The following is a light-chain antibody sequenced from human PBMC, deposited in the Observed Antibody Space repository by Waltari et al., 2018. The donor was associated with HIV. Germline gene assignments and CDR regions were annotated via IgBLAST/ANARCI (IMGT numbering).Light chain of an antibody. CDR1: TAHLAANF. Sequence: QSVLTQPPSASGTPGQKVTISSSGGTAHLAANFVFCFQQFPGTAPKLLIYRDNLRHSGVPARFSGSKSGTSASLTISGLRSDDEAHYFCAVLDDTLGGGVFGGGTKLTVL. V-gene: IGLV1-47*01. J-gene: IGLJ2*01. CDR3: AVLDDTLGGGV. CDR2: RDN.